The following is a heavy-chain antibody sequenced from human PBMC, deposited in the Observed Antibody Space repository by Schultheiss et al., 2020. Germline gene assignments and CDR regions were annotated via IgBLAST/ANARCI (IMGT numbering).Heavy chain of an antibody. Sequence: LRLSCTVSGGSISSGGYYWSWIRQHPGKGLEWIGYIYYSGSTYYNPSLKSRVTISVDRSKNQFSLKLSSVTAADTAVYYCARRGRVDTAMVTDYWGQGTLVTVSS. J-gene: IGHJ4*02. CDR1: GGSISSGGYY. V-gene: IGHV4-31*03. D-gene: IGHD5-18*01. CDR3: ARRGRVDTAMVTDY. CDR2: IYYSGST.